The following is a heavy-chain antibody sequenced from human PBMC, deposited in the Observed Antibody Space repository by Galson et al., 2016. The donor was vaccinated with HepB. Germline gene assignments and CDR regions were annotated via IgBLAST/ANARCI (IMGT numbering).Heavy chain of an antibody. D-gene: IGHD6-19*01. J-gene: IGHJ4*02. Sequence: SVKVSCKASGYTLTGFYIHWVRQAPGQGLEWMGWINPNSGDTNYAQKLRGRVTMTRDTSINTAYMELTRLRSDDTAVYYCAIDRAVELDDWGQGTLVTVSS. V-gene: IGHV1-2*02. CDR3: AIDRAVELDD. CDR1: GYTLTGFY. CDR2: INPNSGDT.